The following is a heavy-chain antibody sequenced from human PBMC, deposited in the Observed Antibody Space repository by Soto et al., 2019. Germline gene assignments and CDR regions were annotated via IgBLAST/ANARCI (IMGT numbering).Heavy chain of an antibody. CDR2: RYYSEST. CDR3: ARAKCSGGSCYSWSLDY. V-gene: IGHV4-31*03. D-gene: IGHD2-15*01. J-gene: IGHJ4*02. CDR1: GGSITTGGYY. Sequence: SETLSLTCTVSGGSITTGGYYWSWIRQLPGKGLEWIGHRYYSESTYYNPSLKSRVSISLDTSKNQFSLKLSFVTAADTAMYYCARAKCSGGSCYSWSLDYWGQGTPVTVSS.